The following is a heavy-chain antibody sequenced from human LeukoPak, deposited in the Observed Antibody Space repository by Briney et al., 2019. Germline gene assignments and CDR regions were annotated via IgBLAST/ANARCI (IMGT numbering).Heavy chain of an antibody. Sequence: PGGSLRLSCAASGFTFSNAWMSWVRQAPGKGLEWVGRIKSKTDGGTTDYAAPVKGRFTISRDDSKNTLYLQMNSLKTEDTAVYYCTTADYCGGDCYSFDYWGQGTLVTVSS. V-gene: IGHV3-15*01. J-gene: IGHJ4*02. CDR1: GFTFSNAW. CDR3: TTADYCGGDCYSFDY. D-gene: IGHD2-21*02. CDR2: IKSKTDGGTT.